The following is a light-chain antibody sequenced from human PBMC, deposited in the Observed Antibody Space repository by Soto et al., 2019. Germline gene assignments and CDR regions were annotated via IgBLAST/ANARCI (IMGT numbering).Light chain of an antibody. CDR1: QSVSNNY. V-gene: IGKV3-20*01. CDR3: QQYGSSGT. CDR2: GAS. J-gene: IGKJ1*01. Sequence: EVVLTQSPGTQSLAPGEGATLSCRASQSVSNNYLAWYQQKPGQAPRLLIYGASNRATGIPDRFSGSGSGTDFTLTISRLEPEDFAVYYCQQYGSSGTFGQGTKLEI.